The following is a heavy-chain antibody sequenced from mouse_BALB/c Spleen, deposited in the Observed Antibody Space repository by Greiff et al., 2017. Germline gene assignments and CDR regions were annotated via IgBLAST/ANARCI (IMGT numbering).Heavy chain of an antibody. V-gene: IGHV1S81*02. Sequence: QVQLQQPGAELVKPGASVKLSCKASGYTFTSYWMHWVKQRPGQGLEWIGEINPSNGRTNYNEKFKSKATLTVDKSSSTAYMQLSSLTSEDSAVYYCARYGNPPFDYWGQGTTLTVSS. CDR2: INPSNGRT. D-gene: IGHD2-10*02. CDR1: GYTFTSYW. CDR3: ARYGNPPFDY. J-gene: IGHJ2*01.